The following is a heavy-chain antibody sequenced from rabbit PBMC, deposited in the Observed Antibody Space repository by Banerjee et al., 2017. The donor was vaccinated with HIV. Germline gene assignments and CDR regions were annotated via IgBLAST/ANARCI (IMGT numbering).Heavy chain of an antibody. CDR1: GVDFSSSYY. D-gene: IGHD2-1*01. CDR2: IVAGSDGMT. V-gene: IGHV1S45*01. J-gene: IGHJ4*01. Sequence: QEQLEESGGGLVKPEGSLTLTCKASGVDFSSSYYMCWVRQAPGKGLEWIGCIVAGSDGMTYYASWAKGRFTISRTSSTTVALQMTSLTAADTATYFCARGWITMTMNLWGPGTLVTVS. CDR3: ARGWITMTMNL.